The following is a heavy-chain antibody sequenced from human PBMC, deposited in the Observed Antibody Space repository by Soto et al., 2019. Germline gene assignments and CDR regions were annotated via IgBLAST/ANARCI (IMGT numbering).Heavy chain of an antibody. CDR2: VYHTGDT. Sequence: SETLSLTCGVSGGTVASSHWWSWVRQSPGRGLEWIGNVYHTGDTNFNPSLQSRVTFSVDKSNNQFSLRLTSVTAADTAVYLCAREIVTAGGNNYFDPWGPGTLVTVSS. J-gene: IGHJ5*02. D-gene: IGHD2-21*02. V-gene: IGHV4-4*02. CDR3: AREIVTAGGNNYFDP. CDR1: GGTVASSHW.